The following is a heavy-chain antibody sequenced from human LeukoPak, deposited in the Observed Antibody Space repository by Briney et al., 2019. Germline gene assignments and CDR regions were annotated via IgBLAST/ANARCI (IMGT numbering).Heavy chain of an antibody. CDR2: ISAYNGNT. CDR3: ARDLGSGWAFDAFDI. J-gene: IGHJ3*02. D-gene: IGHD6-19*01. V-gene: IGHV1-18*01. Sequence: ASVKVSCKASGYTFTSYGISWVRQAPGQGLEWMGWISAYNGNTNYAQKLQGRVTMTTDTSTSTAYMELRSLRSDDTAVYYCARDLGSGWAFDAFDIWGQGTMVTVSS. CDR1: GYTFTSYG.